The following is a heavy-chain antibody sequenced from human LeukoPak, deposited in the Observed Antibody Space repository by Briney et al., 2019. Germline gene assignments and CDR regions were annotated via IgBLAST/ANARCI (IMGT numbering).Heavy chain of an antibody. J-gene: IGHJ4*02. Sequence: GGSLRLSCAASGFTFSSYSMNWVRQAPGKGLEWVSSISSSSSYIYYADSVKGRFTISRDNAKNSLYLQMNSLRAEDTAVYYCARARGLLLWFGESDYYFDYWGQGTLVTVSS. CDR3: ARARGLLLWFGESDYYFDY. V-gene: IGHV3-21*01. CDR1: GFTFSSYS. D-gene: IGHD3-10*01. CDR2: ISSSSSYI.